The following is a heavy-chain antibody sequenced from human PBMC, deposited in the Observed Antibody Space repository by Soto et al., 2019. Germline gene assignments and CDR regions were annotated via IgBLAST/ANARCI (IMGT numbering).Heavy chain of an antibody. Sequence: ASVKVSCKASGYTFTGYYMHWVRQAPGQRLECMGWINISNGNTEYSQNFQGRVTMTRDTSASTAYMELSSLRSEDTAVYYCAPDKDVTLVTTLDYWGQGTPVTVSS. CDR1: GYTFTGYY. D-gene: IGHD4-17*01. J-gene: IGHJ4*02. CDR2: INISNGNT. CDR3: APDKDVTLVTTLDY. V-gene: IGHV1-3*04.